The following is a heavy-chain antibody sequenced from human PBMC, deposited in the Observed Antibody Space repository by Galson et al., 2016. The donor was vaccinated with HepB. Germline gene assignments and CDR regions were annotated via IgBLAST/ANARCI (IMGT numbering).Heavy chain of an antibody. V-gene: IGHV3-23*01. CDR2: ITGNGYTP. CDR1: GFTFSSYT. D-gene: IGHD2/OR15-2a*01. CDR3: AKVKNRNIVMIFDY. J-gene: IGHJ4*02. Sequence: SLRLSCAASGFTFSSYTMSWVRQAPGKGLEWVSSITGNGYTPYYEDSVQGRFTISRDNSKNTLYLHMNTLRAEDTAVYFCAKVKNRNIVMIFDYWGQGTLVTVSS.